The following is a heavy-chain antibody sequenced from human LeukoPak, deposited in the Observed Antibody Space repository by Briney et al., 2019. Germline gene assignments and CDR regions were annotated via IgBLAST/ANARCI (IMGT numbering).Heavy chain of an antibody. CDR2: ISGSGGST. CDR1: GFTFSSYA. CDR3: ARSDSSGFYYSSPAGE. D-gene: IGHD3-22*01. V-gene: IGHV3-23*01. J-gene: IGHJ4*02. Sequence: GGSLRLSCAASGFTFSSYAMSWVRQAPGKGLEWVSAISGSGGSTYYADSVKGRFTISRDNSKNTLYLQMNGLRAEDTAVYYCARSDSSGFYYSSPAGEWGQGTLVTVSS.